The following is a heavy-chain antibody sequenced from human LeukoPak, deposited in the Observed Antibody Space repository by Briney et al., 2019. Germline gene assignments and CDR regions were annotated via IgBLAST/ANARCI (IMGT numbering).Heavy chain of an antibody. CDR1: GFTFSSYA. V-gene: IGHV3-23*01. D-gene: IGHD6-13*01. Sequence: PGGSLRPSCAASGFTFSSYAMSWVRQAPGKGLEWVSAISGSGGSTYYADSVKGRFTISRDNSKNTLYLQMNSLRAEDTAVYYCAKEVYSSSWYGIDYWGQGTLVTVSS. CDR3: AKEVYSSSWYGIDY. CDR2: ISGSGGST. J-gene: IGHJ4*02.